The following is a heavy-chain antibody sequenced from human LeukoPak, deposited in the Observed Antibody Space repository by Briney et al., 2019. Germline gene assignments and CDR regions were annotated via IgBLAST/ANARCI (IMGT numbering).Heavy chain of an antibody. CDR2: ISAYNGNT. CDR3: ARGGLVVVVAATPSTTPGLLQWLDP. Sequence: GASVRVSCKASGYTFTSYGISWVRQAPGQGLEWMGWISAYNGNTKYVQKVLGRVTMTTDTSTSTAYMELRSLRSDDTAVYYCARGGLVVVVAATPSTTPGLLQWLDPWGQGTLVSVSS. V-gene: IGHV1-18*01. CDR1: GYTFTSYG. J-gene: IGHJ5*02. D-gene: IGHD2-15*01.